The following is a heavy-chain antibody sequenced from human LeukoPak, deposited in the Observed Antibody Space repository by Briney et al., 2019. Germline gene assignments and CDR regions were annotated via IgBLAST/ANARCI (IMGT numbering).Heavy chain of an antibody. J-gene: IGHJ6*02. V-gene: IGHV4-59*08. CDR3: ARSLWFGELSHYYYGMDV. CDR1: GGSISSYY. Sequence: SETLSLTCTVSGGSISSYYWSWIRQPPGKGLEWIGYIYYSGSTNYNPSLKSRVTISVDTSKNQFSLKLSPVTAADTAVYYCARSLWFGELSHYYYGMDVWGQGTTVTVSS. CDR2: IYYSGST. D-gene: IGHD3-10*01.